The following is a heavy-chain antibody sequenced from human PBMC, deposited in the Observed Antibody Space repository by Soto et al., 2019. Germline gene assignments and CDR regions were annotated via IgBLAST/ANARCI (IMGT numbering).Heavy chain of an antibody. Sequence: SVKVSCKASGGTFSSYAISWVRQAPGQGLEWMGGIIPIFGTANYAQKFQGRVTITADESTSTAYMELSSLRSEDTAVYYCASGRNLVVPTLPYGMDVWGQGTTVTVSS. J-gene: IGHJ6*02. D-gene: IGHD3-22*01. CDR3: ASGRNLVVPTLPYGMDV. V-gene: IGHV1-69*13. CDR1: GGTFSSYA. CDR2: IIPIFGTA.